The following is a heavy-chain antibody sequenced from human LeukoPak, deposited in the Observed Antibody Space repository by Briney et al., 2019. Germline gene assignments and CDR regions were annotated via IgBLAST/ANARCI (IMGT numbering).Heavy chain of an antibody. V-gene: IGHV3-49*03. CDR1: GFTSGDYL. CDR3: TRGGYYDSSGYPYFDY. CDR2: IRSKAYGGTA. D-gene: IGHD3-22*01. Sequence: GGSLRLSCTTSGFTSGDYLMSWFRQAPGKGLEWVGFIRSKAYGGTAEYGASVKGRFTISRDDSKSIAYLQMDSLKTEDTAVYYCTRGGYYDSSGYPYFDYWGQGTLVTVSS. J-gene: IGHJ4*02.